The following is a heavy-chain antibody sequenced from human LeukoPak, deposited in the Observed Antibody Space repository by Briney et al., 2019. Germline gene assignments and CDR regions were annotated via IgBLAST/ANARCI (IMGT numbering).Heavy chain of an antibody. V-gene: IGHV3-11*06. CDR1: GFTFSDYY. Sequence: GGSLRLSYAAPGFTFSDYYMSWIRQTPGKGLEWVSYISSSSSYTNYADSVKGRFTISRDNAKNSLYLQMNSLRAEDTAVYYCARETYGSGSNDFDYWGQGTLVTVSS. D-gene: IGHD3-10*01. CDR2: ISSSSSYT. CDR3: ARETYGSGSNDFDY. J-gene: IGHJ4*02.